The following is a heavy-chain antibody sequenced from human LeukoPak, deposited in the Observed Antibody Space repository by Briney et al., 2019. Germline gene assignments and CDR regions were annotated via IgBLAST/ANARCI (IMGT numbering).Heavy chain of an antibody. CDR3: ARGLRWFDP. J-gene: IGHJ5*02. CDR2: IKQDGSEK. CDR1: GFTFSSSW. Sequence: GGSLRLSCAASGFTFSSSWMTWVRQAPGKGLEWVANIKQDGSEKYYVDSVKGRFTISGDNAKNSLYLQMNSLRAEDTAVYYCARGLRWFDPWGQGTLVTVSS. V-gene: IGHV3-7*01.